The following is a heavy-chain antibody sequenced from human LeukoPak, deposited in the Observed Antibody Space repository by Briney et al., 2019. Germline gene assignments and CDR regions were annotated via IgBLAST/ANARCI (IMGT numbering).Heavy chain of an antibody. V-gene: IGHV4-61*05. CDR1: GGSISSSSYY. Sequence: SETLSLTCTVSGGSISSSSYYWGWIRQPPGKGLEWIGYIYYSGSTNYNPSLKSRVTISVDTSKNQFSLKLSSVTAADTAVYYCARLRGSQVYSRDGYKFDYWGQGTLVTVSS. J-gene: IGHJ4*02. CDR3: ARLRGSQVYSRDGYKFDY. CDR2: IYYSGST. D-gene: IGHD3-16*01.